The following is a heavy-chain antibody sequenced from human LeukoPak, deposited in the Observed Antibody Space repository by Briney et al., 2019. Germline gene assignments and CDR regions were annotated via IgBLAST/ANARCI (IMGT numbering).Heavy chain of an antibody. CDR3: AKDDGGRIQLWFPGSFDI. CDR2: ISGSGGST. D-gene: IGHD5-18*01. J-gene: IGHJ3*02. CDR1: GFTFSSYA. V-gene: IGHV3-23*01. Sequence: GGSLRLSCAASGFTFSSYAMSWVRQAPGKGLEWVSAISGSGGSTYYADSVKGRFTISRDNSKNTLYLQMNSLRAEDTALYYCAKDDGGRIQLWFPGSFDIWGQGTMVTVSS.